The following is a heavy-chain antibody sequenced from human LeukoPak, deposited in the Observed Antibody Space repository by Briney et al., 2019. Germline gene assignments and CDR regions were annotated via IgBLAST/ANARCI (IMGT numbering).Heavy chain of an antibody. V-gene: IGHV1-8*03. J-gene: IGHJ3*02. Sequence: ASVKVSCKASGYTFTSYDINWVRQATGQGLEWMGWMNPNSGNTGYAQKFQGRVTITRNTSISTAYMELSSLRSEDTAVYYCARGHCSGGSCYWGAFDIWGQGTMVTVSS. CDR2: MNPNSGNT. D-gene: IGHD2-15*01. CDR3: ARGHCSGGSCYWGAFDI. CDR1: GYTFTSYD.